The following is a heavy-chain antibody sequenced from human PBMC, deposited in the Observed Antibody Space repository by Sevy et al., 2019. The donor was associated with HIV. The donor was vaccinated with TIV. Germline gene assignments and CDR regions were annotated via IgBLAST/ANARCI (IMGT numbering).Heavy chain of an antibody. V-gene: IGHV3-30*04. D-gene: IGHD5-12*01. CDR3: ARVDEQRWLRLYYFDY. J-gene: IGHJ4*02. Sequence: GGSLRLSCAASGFTFSNYAMHWVRQAPGKGLEWVAVISYDGSNKYYADSVKGRFTISRDNSKNTLYLQMSSLRAEDTAVYYCARVDEQRWLRLYYFDYWGQGTLVTVSS. CDR2: ISYDGSNK. CDR1: GFTFSNYA.